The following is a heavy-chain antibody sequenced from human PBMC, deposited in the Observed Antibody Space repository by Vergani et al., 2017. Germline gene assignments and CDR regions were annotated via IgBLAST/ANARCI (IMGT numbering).Heavy chain of an antibody. V-gene: IGHV3-23*01. CDR3: AKVEWELPYY. D-gene: IGHD1-26*01. CDR2: ISGSGGST. Sequence: EVQLLESGGGLVQPGGSLRLSCAASGFTFSSYAMSWVRQAPGKGLEWVSAISGSGGSTYYADSVKGRFTISRDKSKNTRYLQINSLRAEDTAVYYCAKVEWELPYYWGQGTLVTVSS. J-gene: IGHJ4*02. CDR1: GFTFSSYA.